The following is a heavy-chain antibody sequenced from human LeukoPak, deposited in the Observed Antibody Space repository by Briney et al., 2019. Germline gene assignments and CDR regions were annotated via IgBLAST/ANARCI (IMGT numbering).Heavy chain of an antibody. CDR2: IYYSGST. Sequence: SETLSLTCTVSGGSISRYYWSWIRQPPGKGLEWIGYIYYSGSTNYNPSLKSRVTISVDTSKNQFSLKLSSVTAADTAVYYCARHGGSGSYYNWFDPWGQGTLVTVSS. D-gene: IGHD3-10*01. CDR3: ARHGGSGSYYNWFDP. V-gene: IGHV4-59*08. J-gene: IGHJ5*02. CDR1: GGSISRYY.